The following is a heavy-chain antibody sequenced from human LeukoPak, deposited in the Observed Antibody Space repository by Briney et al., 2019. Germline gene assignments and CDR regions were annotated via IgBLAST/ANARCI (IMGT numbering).Heavy chain of an antibody. V-gene: IGHV1-46*01. CDR3: ARESITMIVVAPYYYYGMDV. D-gene: IGHD3-22*01. CDR2: INPIVGST. J-gene: IGHJ6*02. CDR1: GYTFTSYY. Sequence: ASVKVSCKASGYTFTSYYMHWVRQAPGQGLDGMGIINPIVGSTSYAQKFQGRVTMTRDTSTSTVYMELSSLRSEDTAVYYCARESITMIVVAPYYYYGMDVWGQGTTVTVSS.